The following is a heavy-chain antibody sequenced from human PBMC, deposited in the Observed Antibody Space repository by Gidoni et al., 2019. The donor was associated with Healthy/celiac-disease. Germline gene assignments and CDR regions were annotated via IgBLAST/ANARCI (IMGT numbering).Heavy chain of an antibody. CDR1: AFTFSIYS. Sequence: QLQLVESGGGVVQPGRSLRLSCAASAFTFSIYSKHWVREVPGKGLEWMAVKSYDRRNKYYADSVKVRFTISRDNSKNTLYLQMNSLRAEDTAVYYCARGLSAPIWNAFDYWGQGTLVTVSS. CDR3: ARGLSAPIWNAFDY. D-gene: IGHD1-1*01. J-gene: IGHJ4*02. CDR2: KSYDRRNK. V-gene: IGHV3-30*04.